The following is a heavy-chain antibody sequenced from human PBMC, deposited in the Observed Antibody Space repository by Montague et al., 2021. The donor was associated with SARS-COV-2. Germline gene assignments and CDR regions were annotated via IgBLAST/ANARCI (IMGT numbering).Heavy chain of an antibody. CDR2: VSYSGTT. Sequence: SETLSLTCTVSGGSISSPSYYWGWIRQSPGRGLEWIGSVSYSGTTNFNPSLKSRVTISLDTAKSQFSLRLNSVTATDTALYYCAGGAEWIALFTFDSWGQGILVAVSS. J-gene: IGHJ4*02. V-gene: IGHV4-39*07. CDR3: AGGAEWIALFTFDS. CDR1: GGSISSPSYY. D-gene: IGHD3-3*01.